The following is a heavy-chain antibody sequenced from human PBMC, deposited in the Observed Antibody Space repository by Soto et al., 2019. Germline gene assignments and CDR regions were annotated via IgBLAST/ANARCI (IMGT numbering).Heavy chain of an antibody. J-gene: IGHJ6*03. Sequence: PGGSLRLSCAASGFTVSSNYMSWVRQAPGKGLEWVSVIYSGGSTYYADSVKGRFTISRHNSKNTLYLQMNSLRAEDTAVYYCARERSSSWDYYYYYMDVWGKGTTVTVSS. CDR3: ARERSSSWDYYYYYMDV. CDR2: IYSGGST. D-gene: IGHD6-13*01. V-gene: IGHV3-53*04. CDR1: GFTVSSNY.